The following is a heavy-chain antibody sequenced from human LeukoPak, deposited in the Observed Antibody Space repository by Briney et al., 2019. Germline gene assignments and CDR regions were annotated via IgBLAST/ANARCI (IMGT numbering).Heavy chain of an antibody. CDR1: GFTFSSYW. J-gene: IGHJ4*02. CDR2: IKQDGSEK. Sequence: PGGSLRLSCAASGFTFSSYWRSWVRQAPGKGLEWVANIKQDGSEKYYVDSVKGRFTISRDNAKNSLYLQMNSLRAEDTAVYYCAREFPFSSGIGAFDYWGQGTLVTVSS. V-gene: IGHV3-7*01. D-gene: IGHD6-19*01. CDR3: AREFPFSSGIGAFDY.